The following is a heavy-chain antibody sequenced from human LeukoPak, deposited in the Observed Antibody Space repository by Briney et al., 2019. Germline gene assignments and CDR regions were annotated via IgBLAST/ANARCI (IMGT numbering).Heavy chain of an antibody. D-gene: IGHD3-3*01. CDR3: AWTTYYDFWSGQQGAFDI. V-gene: IGHV1-46*01. CDR1: GYTFTSYY. J-gene: IGHJ3*02. Sequence: ASVKVSCKASGYTFTSYYMHWVRQAPGQGLEWMGIINPSGGSTSYAQKFQGRVTMTRDTSISTAYMELSRLRSDDTAVYYCAWTTYYDFWSGQQGAFDIWGQGTMVTVSS. CDR2: INPSGGST.